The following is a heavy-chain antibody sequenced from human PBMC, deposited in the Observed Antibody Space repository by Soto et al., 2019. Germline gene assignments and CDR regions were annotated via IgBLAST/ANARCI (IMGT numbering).Heavy chain of an antibody. D-gene: IGHD3-3*01. CDR3: AKGLGQYYDFWSGYPNYYYYYYMDV. CDR2: ISGSGGST. J-gene: IGHJ6*03. Sequence: GGSLRLSCAASGFTFSSYAMSWVRQAPGKGLEWVSAISGSGGSTYYADSVKGRFTISRDNSKNTLYLQMNSLRAEDTAVYYCAKGLGQYYDFWSGYPNYYYYYYMDVWGKGTTVTVSS. CDR1: GFTFSSYA. V-gene: IGHV3-23*01.